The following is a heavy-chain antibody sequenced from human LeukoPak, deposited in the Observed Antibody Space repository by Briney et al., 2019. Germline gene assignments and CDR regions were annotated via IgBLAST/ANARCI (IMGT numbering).Heavy chain of an antibody. Sequence: SETLSLTCTVSGGSIRSYYWNWIRQPPGKGLEWIGYIYYSGNTNYNPSLKSRVTISVDTSKNQFSLTLSSVTAADTAVYYCVRPGDYYGMDVWGQGTTVTVSS. CDR2: IYYSGNT. J-gene: IGHJ6*02. CDR3: VRPGDYYGMDV. CDR1: GGSIRSYY. V-gene: IGHV4-59*08. D-gene: IGHD7-27*01.